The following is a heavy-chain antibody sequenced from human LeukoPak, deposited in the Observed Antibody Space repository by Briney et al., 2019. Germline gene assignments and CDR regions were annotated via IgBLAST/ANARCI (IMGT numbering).Heavy chain of an antibody. CDR3: AKDKPPPRIAVAGPTRAYYGMDV. J-gene: IGHJ6*02. CDR1: GFTFSSYA. Sequence: PGGSLRLSCAASGFTFSSYAMSWVRQAPGKGLEWVSAISGSGGSTYYADSVKGRFTISRDNSKNTLYLQMNSLRAEDTAVYYCAKDKPPPRIAVAGPTRAYYGMDVWGQGTTVTVSS. D-gene: IGHD6-19*01. CDR2: ISGSGGST. V-gene: IGHV3-23*01.